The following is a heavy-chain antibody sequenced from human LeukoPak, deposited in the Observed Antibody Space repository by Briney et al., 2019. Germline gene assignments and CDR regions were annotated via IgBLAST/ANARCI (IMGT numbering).Heavy chain of an antibody. CDR1: GFTFSSYS. Sequence: GGSLRLSCAASGFTFSSYSMNWVRQAPGKGLEWVSSISSSSSYIYYADSVKGRFTISRDNAKNSLYLQMNSLRAEDTAVYYCARTMQVDTAMVTDAFDIWGQGTMVTVSS. J-gene: IGHJ3*02. D-gene: IGHD5-18*01. CDR2: ISSSSSYI. V-gene: IGHV3-21*01. CDR3: ARTMQVDTAMVTDAFDI.